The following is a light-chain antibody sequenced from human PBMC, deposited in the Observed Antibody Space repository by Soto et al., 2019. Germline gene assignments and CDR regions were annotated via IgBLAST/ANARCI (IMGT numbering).Light chain of an antibody. V-gene: IGKV3-20*01. Sequence: ENVLTQSPGTLSLSPGERATLSCRASQYVNSRHLAWYQQTPGQAPRLLIYGTSSRATGIPDRFSGSGSGTDFNLTISRQEPEDFAVYYCQHYGTSPHTFRGGNKVEIK. CDR3: QHYGTSPHT. CDR1: QYVNSRH. J-gene: IGKJ4*01. CDR2: GTS.